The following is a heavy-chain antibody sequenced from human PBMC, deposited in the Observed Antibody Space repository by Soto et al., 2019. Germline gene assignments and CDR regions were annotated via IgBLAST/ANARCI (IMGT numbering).Heavy chain of an antibody. Sequence: PSETLSLTCTVSGGSISSYYWSWIRQPPGKGMEWIGYVHHSWGSTYNPSLKSRVTISVDTSKNQFSLKLSSVTAADTAVYYCARLTAMVDNWFDPWGQGTLVTVSS. J-gene: IGHJ5*02. D-gene: IGHD5-18*01. CDR2: VHHSWGS. CDR1: GGSISSYY. CDR3: ARLTAMVDNWFDP. V-gene: IGHV4-59*08.